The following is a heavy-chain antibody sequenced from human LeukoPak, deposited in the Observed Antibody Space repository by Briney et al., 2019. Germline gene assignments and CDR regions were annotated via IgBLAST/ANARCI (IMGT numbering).Heavy chain of an antibody. J-gene: IGHJ4*02. CDR2: ISYDGSNK. CDR3: ARDRKQWLEKELDY. V-gene: IGHV3-30-3*01. CDR1: GFTFSSYA. D-gene: IGHD6-19*01. Sequence: PGRSLRLSCAASGFTFSSYAMHWVRQAPGKGLEWVAVISYDGSNKYYADSVKGRFTISRDNSKNTLYLQMNSLRAEDTAVYYCARDRKQWLEKELDYWGQGTLVTVSS.